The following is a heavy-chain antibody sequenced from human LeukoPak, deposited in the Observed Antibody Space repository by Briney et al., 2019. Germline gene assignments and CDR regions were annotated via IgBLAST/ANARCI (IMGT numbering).Heavy chain of an antibody. Sequence: ASVKVSCKASGYTFTGYYMHWVRQAPGQGLEWMGWINPNSGGTNYAQKFQGRVTMTRDTSISTAYMELSRLRSDDTAVYYCAREKTGLIPFDPWGQGTLVTVSS. J-gene: IGHJ5*02. CDR2: INPNSGGT. CDR3: AREKTGLIPFDP. D-gene: IGHD2-8*01. V-gene: IGHV1-2*02. CDR1: GYTFTGYY.